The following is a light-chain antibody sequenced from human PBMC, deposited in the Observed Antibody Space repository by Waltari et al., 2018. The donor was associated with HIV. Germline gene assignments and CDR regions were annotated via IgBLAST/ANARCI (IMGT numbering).Light chain of an antibody. Sequence: QSVLTQTPSASGTPGQRVTISCSGSTSDLGNTYVYWFQQFPGTPPKVLIYKNDQRPSGVSDRFSASKSGTSASLAISGLRTEDESDFYCAAWDDIRSGWIFGGGTKLTVL. CDR1: TSDLGNTY. J-gene: IGLJ2*01. CDR3: AAWDDIRSGWI. CDR2: KND. V-gene: IGLV1-47*01.